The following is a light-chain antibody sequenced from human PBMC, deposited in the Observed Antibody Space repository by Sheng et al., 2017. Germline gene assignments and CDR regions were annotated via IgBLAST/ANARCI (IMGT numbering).Light chain of an antibody. CDR1: TGHSKYA. CDR3: QTWGTGTWV. J-gene: IGLJ3*02. V-gene: IGLV4-69*01. CDR2: VNSDGSH. Sequence: QTVLTQSPSASASLGASVKLTCTLSTGHSKYAIAWHQQQPEKGPRFLMKVNSDGSHNKGDGVPGRFSGSSSGAERYLTISSLQSEDESDYYCQTWGTGTWVFGGGTKLTVL.